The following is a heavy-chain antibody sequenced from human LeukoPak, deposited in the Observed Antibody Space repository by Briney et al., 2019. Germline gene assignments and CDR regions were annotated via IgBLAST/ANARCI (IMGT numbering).Heavy chain of an antibody. V-gene: IGHV3-64*01. J-gene: IGHJ6*02. D-gene: IGHD5-18*01. CDR3: ARDQGYSRDGYYYAMDV. CDR1: GFTLSSYA. Sequence: GGSLRLSCAASGFTLSSYAMHWVRQAPGKGLEYVSAISSYGGSTYYANSVKGRFTISRDNSKNTLYLQMGSLRAEDMGVYYCARDQGYSRDGYYYAMDVWGQGTTVTVSS. CDR2: ISSYGGST.